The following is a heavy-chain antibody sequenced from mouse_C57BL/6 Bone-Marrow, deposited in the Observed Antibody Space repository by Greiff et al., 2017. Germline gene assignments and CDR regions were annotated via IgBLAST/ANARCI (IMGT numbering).Heavy chain of an antibody. J-gene: IGHJ4*01. CDR2: ISDGGSYT. V-gene: IGHV5-4*03. CDR1: GFTFSSYA. Sequence: EVKLVESGGGLVKPGGSLKLSCAASGFTFSSYAMSWVRQTPEKRLEWVATISDGGSYTYYPDNVKGRFTISRDNDKNNLYLQMSHLKSEDTAMYYCARGANWDGMDYWGQGTSVTVSS. D-gene: IGHD4-1*01. CDR3: ARGANWDGMDY.